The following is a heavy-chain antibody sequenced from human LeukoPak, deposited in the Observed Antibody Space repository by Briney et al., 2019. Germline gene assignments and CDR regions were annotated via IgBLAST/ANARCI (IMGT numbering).Heavy chain of an antibody. J-gene: IGHJ4*02. V-gene: IGHV3-7*01. CDR2: IKQDGSEK. D-gene: IGHD6-19*01. Sequence: GGSLRLSCAVSGFTFSSYWMTWVRQAPGKGLEWVANIKQDGSEKYYVDSVRGRFTISRDNAKNSLYLQMNSLRVEDTAVYYCARCYSSAWCPWGDYWGQGTLVSVSS. CDR3: ARCYSSAWCPWGDY. CDR1: GFTFSSYW.